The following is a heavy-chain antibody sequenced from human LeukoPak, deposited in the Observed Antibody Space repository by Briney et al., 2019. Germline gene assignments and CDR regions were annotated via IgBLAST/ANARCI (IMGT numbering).Heavy chain of an antibody. CDR2: INAGNGNT. D-gene: IGHD2-8*01. J-gene: IGHJ4*02. Sequence: ASVKVSCKASAYTFTSYAMHWVRRAPGQRLEWMGWINAGNGNTKYSQKFQGRVTITRDTSASTAYMELSSLRSEDTAVYYCARARAAIVLMVYASPLDYWGQGTLVTVSS. CDR1: AYTFTSYA. V-gene: IGHV1-3*01. CDR3: ARARAAIVLMVYASPLDY.